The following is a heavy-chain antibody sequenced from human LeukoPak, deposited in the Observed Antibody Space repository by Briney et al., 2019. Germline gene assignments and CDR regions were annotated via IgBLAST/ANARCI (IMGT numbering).Heavy chain of an antibody. Sequence: ASVKVSCKASGYTFTSFDINWVRQATGQGLEWMGWMNYNSGNTGYAQKFQGRVIMTRNISISTAYMELSSLRSEDSAVYYCARGHVLRFLEWPILEWDYWGQGTLVTVSS. CDR1: GYTFTSFD. CDR3: ARGHVLRFLEWPILEWDY. V-gene: IGHV1-8*01. J-gene: IGHJ4*02. CDR2: MNYNSGNT. D-gene: IGHD3-3*01.